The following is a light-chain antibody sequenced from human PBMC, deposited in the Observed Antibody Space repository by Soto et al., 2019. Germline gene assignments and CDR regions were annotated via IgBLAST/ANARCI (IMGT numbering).Light chain of an antibody. CDR1: QSVGRN. CDR3: QQYSDSPIT. V-gene: IGKV3-15*01. CDR2: GAS. Sequence: EIVMTQSPATLSVSPGERATLSCRASQSVGRNLAWYQQRRGQAPRLLIHGASARPSGVPARFSGSGSGTAFTLTILSLQYEDFAVYYCQQYSDSPITFGPGTKVDLK. J-gene: IGKJ3*01.